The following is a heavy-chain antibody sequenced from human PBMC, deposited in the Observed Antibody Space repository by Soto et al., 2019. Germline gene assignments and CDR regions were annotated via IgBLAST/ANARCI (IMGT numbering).Heavy chain of an antibody. CDR1: GDSVSSNSAA. V-gene: IGHV6-1*01. CDR3: ARDGLYSGYDRNYYYYGMDV. Sequence: PSQTLSRTCALSGDSVSSNSAAWNCIRQTPSRGLEWLGRTYYRSKWYNDYAVSVKSRITINPDTSKNQFSLQLNSVTPEDTAVYYCARDGLYSGYDRNYYYYGMDVWGQGTTVTVSS. CDR2: TYYRSKWYN. D-gene: IGHD5-12*01. J-gene: IGHJ6*02.